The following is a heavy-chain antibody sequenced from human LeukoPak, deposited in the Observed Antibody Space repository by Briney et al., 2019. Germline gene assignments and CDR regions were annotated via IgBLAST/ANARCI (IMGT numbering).Heavy chain of an antibody. CDR1: GGSISSGPYY. V-gene: IGHV4-39*01. J-gene: IGHJ4*02. Sequence: SETLSLTCTVSGGSISSGPYYWGWIRQPPGKGLEWIGNIYYGENTYYNPSLKSRVTISIDTSKNQFYLKLSSLTAADTAVYYCARRDDSSGYHKIFDYWGPGTPVTVSS. CDR2: IYYGENT. D-gene: IGHD3-22*01. CDR3: ARRDDSSGYHKIFDY.